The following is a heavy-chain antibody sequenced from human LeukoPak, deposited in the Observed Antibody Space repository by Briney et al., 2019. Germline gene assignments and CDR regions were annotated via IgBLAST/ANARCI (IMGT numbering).Heavy chain of an antibody. J-gene: IGHJ4*02. CDR2: ISAYNGNT. CDR1: GYTFTSYG. D-gene: IGHD3-16*02. Sequence: ASVKVSCKASGYTFTSYGISWVRQAPGQGLEWMGWISAYNGNTNYAQKLQGRVTMTTDTSTRTAYMELRRLRSDDTAVYYCARDGGYDYVWGSYRYEDYWGQGTLVTVSS. V-gene: IGHV1-18*01. CDR3: ARDGGYDYVWGSYRYEDY.